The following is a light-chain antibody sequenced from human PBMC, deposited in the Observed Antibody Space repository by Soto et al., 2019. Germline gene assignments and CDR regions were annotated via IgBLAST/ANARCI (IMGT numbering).Light chain of an antibody. J-gene: IGKJ3*01. CDR1: QSVSSN. CDR2: GAS. Sequence: EIVMTQSPDTLSVSPGERATLSCRASQSVSSNVAWYQQKPGQAPRLLIYGASTRATGIPARFSGSGSGTEFTLTISSLQSEDFAVYYCQQYNNWPPLFTFGPGTKVDIK. V-gene: IGKV3-15*01. CDR3: QQYNNWPPLFT.